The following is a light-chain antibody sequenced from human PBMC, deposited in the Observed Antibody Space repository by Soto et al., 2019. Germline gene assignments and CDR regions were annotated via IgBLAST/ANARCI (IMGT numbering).Light chain of an antibody. V-gene: IGKV3-20*01. CDR1: QSVRSNF. Sequence: EIVLTQSPGTLSLSPGDTATLSCRASQSVRSNFLAWYQHKPGQAPRLLIHDAYSRATGIPDRFSGSGSDRDFTLTISRLEPEDVAVYYCQQYAGSPRIFGQGTKLEIK. CDR2: DAY. CDR3: QQYAGSPRI. J-gene: IGKJ2*01.